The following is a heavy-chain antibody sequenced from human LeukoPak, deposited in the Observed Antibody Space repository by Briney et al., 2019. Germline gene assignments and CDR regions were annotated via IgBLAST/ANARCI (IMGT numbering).Heavy chain of an antibody. V-gene: IGHV4-39*07. D-gene: IGHD3-22*01. CDR2: IYHSGST. Sequence: SETLSLTCTVSGGSITSSNYYWGWIRQPPGKGLEWIGSIYHSGSTYYNPSLRSRVTISIDTSKNQFSLKVNSVTAADTAVYYCAGKYYYDSSGYFYVDYWGQGTLVTVSS. CDR3: AGKYYYDSSGYFYVDY. J-gene: IGHJ4*02. CDR1: GGSITSSNYY.